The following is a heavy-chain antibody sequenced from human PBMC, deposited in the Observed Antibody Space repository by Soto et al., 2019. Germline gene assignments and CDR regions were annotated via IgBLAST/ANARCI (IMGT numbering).Heavy chain of an antibody. J-gene: IGHJ5*02. CDR3: AKDFVLTGYLLYNWFDP. CDR1: GFTFSSYG. Sequence: GGSLRLSCAASGFTFSSYGMHWVRQAPGKGLEWVAVISYDGSNKYYADSVKGRFTISRDNSKNTLYLQMNSLRAEDTAVYYCAKDFVLTGYLLYNWFDPWGQGTLVTVSS. D-gene: IGHD3-9*01. CDR2: ISYDGSNK. V-gene: IGHV3-30*18.